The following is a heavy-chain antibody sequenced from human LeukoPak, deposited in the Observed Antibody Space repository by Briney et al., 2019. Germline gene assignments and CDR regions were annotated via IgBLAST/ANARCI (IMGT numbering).Heavy chain of an antibody. V-gene: IGHV3-20*04. J-gene: IGHJ4*02. CDR3: ARDSHDSSGSHPFDY. CDR2: INWSGGST. Sequence: PGGSLRLSCAASGFTFDDNSMSWVRQAPGKGLEWVSGINWSGGSTGYADSVKGRFTISRDNAKNSLYLQMNSLRAEDTALYYCARDSHDSSGSHPFDYWGQGTLVTVSS. D-gene: IGHD3-22*01. CDR1: GFTFDDNS.